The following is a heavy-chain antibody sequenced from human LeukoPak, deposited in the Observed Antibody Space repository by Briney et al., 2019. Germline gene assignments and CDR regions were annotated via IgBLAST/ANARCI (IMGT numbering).Heavy chain of an antibody. J-gene: IGHJ6*03. CDR2: INHSGST. V-gene: IGHV4-34*01. CDR3: ARRPYSIIAARLNYYYMDV. D-gene: IGHD6-6*01. CDR1: GGSFSGYY. Sequence: SETLSLTCAVYGGSFSGYYWSWIRQPPGKGLEWIGEINHSGSTNYNPSLKSRVTISVDTSKNQFSLKLSSVTAADTAVYYCARRPYSIIAARLNYYYMDVWGKGTTVTVSS.